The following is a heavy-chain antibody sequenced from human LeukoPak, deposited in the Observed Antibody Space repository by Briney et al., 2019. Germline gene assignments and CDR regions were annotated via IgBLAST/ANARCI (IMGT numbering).Heavy chain of an antibody. CDR3: ARLLWLGAGYYYYMDV. CDR1: GYSFTSYA. V-gene: IGHV7-4-1*02. J-gene: IGHJ6*03. D-gene: IGHD3-10*01. CDR2: INTNTGNP. Sequence: ASVKVSCKASGYSFTSYAMNWVRQAPGQGLEWMGWINTNTGNPTYAQGFTGRFVFSLDTSVSTAYLQISSLKAEDTAVYYCARLLWLGAGYYYYMDVWGKGTTVTVSS.